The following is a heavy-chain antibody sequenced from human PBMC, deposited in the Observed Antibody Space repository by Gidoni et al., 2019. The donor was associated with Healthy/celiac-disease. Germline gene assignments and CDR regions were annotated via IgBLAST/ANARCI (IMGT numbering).Heavy chain of an antibody. CDR1: GGSISSSSYY. CDR2: IYYSGST. D-gene: IGHD5-18*01. Sequence: QLQLQESGPGLVKPSETLSLTCPVSGGSISSSSYYWGWIRQPPGKGLEWIGSIYYSGSTYYNPSLKSRVTISVDTSKNQFSLKLSSVTAADTAVYYCARRGYSYGATRSGAFDIWGQGTMVTVSS. J-gene: IGHJ3*02. V-gene: IGHV4-39*07. CDR3: ARRGYSYGATRSGAFDI.